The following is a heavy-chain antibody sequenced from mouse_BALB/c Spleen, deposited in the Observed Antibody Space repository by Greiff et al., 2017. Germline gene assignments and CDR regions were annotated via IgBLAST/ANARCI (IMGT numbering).Heavy chain of an antibody. CDR1: GYTFTNYW. CDR2: IYPGGGDT. V-gene: IGHV1-63*02. J-gene: IGHJ3*01. CDR3: APYDYDGSWIAY. D-gene: IGHD2-4*01. Sequence: QVQLQQSGAELVRPGTSVKISCKASGYTFTNYWLGWVKQRPGHGLEWIGDIYPGGGDTNYNEKFKGKATLTADTSSSTAYMQLSSLTSEDSAVYFCAPYDYDGSWIAYWGQGTLVTVSA.